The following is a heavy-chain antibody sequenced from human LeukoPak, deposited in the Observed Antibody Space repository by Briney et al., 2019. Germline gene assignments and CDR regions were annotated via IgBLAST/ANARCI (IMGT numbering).Heavy chain of an antibody. D-gene: IGHD3-22*01. CDR1: GGSIRSYY. CDR2: INYSGST. J-gene: IGHJ3*02. V-gene: IGHV4-59*08. CDR3: ARHVDYDSSGYPEHDAFDI. Sequence: SETLSLTCTVPGGSIRSYYWSWIRQPPGKGLDWIGYINYSGSTNYIPSLKSRVTISVDTSKTQFSPKLSSVTAADTAVYYCARHVDYDSSGYPEHDAFDIWGQGTMVTVSS.